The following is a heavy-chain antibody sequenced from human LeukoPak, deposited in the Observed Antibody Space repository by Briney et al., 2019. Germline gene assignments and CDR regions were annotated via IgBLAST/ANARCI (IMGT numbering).Heavy chain of an antibody. CDR1: GGSFSGYY. V-gene: IGHV4-34*01. J-gene: IGHJ6*03. Sequence: SETLSLTCAVYGGSFSGYYWSWIRQPPGKGLEWIGEINHSGSTNYNPSLKSRVTISVDTSKNPFSLKLSSVTAADTAVYYCARGTTVTTSYYYDHMDVWGKGTTVTVSS. CDR2: INHSGST. CDR3: ARGTTVTTSYYYDHMDV. D-gene: IGHD4-17*01.